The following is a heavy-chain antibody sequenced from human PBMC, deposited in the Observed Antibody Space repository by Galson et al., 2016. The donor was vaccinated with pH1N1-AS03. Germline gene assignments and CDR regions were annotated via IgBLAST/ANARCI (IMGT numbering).Heavy chain of an antibody. CDR2: LDHTGDT. CDR3: ARQGQWLVEHYYYGMDV. CDR1: GVSINSHL. D-gene: IGHD6-19*01. Sequence: LSLTCSVSGVSINSHLWTWIRQTPGKELEWIGNLDHTGDTEYSPSLKTRVSISVDTSMNQLSLRLKSVTAADTAVYYCARQGQWLVEHYYYGMDVWGHGTTVTVSS. V-gene: IGHV4-59*08. J-gene: IGHJ6*02.